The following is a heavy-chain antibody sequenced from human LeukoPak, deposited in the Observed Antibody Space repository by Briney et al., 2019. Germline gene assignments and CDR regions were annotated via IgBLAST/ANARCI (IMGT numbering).Heavy chain of an antibody. CDR3: ARHPGDYGDYVYFDY. D-gene: IGHD4-17*01. Sequence: PSETLSLTCTVSGGSISSSSYYWGWIRQPPGKGLEWIGSIYYSGSTYYNPSLKSRVTISVDTSKNQLSLKLSSVTAADTAVYYCARHPGDYGDYVYFDYWSQGTLVTVSS. CDR2: IYYSGST. CDR1: GGSISSSSYY. V-gene: IGHV4-39*01. J-gene: IGHJ4*02.